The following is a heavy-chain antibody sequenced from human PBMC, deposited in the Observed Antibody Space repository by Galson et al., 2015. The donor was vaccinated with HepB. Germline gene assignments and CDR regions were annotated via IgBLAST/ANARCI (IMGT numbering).Heavy chain of an antibody. J-gene: IGHJ4*02. CDR3: AKGGITYYYDGSGSFHFDY. Sequence: SLRLSCAASGFSFTTYSMSWVRQAPGKGLEWASSITGSGGSTFYADSVRGRFTISRDNSKNTLYLQMHSLRAEDTAAYYCAKGGITYYYDGSGSFHFDYWGQGTLVTVSS. CDR1: GFSFTTYS. V-gene: IGHV3-23*01. CDR2: ITGSGGST. D-gene: IGHD3-22*01.